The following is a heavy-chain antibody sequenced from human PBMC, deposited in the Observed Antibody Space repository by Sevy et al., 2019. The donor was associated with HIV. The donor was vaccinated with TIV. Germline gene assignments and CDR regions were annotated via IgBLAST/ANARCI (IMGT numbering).Heavy chain of an antibody. CDR2: ISSSSSYI. CDR1: GFTFSSYS. V-gene: IGHV3-21*01. J-gene: IGHJ4*02. Sequence: GGSLRLSCAASGFTFSSYSMNWVRQAPGKGLEWVSSISSSSSYIYYADSVKGRFTISRDNAKNSLYLQMNSLRAEDTAVYYCARDVVTSLFDYWGQRTLVTVSS. CDR3: ARDVVTSLFDY. D-gene: IGHD2-21*02.